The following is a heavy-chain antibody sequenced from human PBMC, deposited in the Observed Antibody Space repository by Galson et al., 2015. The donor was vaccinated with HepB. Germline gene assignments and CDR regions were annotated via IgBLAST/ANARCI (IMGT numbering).Heavy chain of an antibody. Sequence: SLRLSCAASGFTFSSFSMNWVRQAPGKGLEWVSYISSSSNAIYYADSVKGRFTISRDNAKNSLYLQMNSLRAEDTAVYYCARVRTYSSSPYYYYYYMDVWGKGTTVTVSS. CDR1: GFTFSSFS. J-gene: IGHJ6*03. D-gene: IGHD6-6*01. V-gene: IGHV3-48*01. CDR3: ARVRTYSSSPYYYYYYMDV. CDR2: ISSSSNAI.